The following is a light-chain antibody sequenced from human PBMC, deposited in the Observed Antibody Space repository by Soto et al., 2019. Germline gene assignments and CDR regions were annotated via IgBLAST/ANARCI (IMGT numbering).Light chain of an antibody. Sequence: DIQMTQSPSSLSASLGDRVTITCRANQDISSYLIWYQHKLGQAPKLLIHAASTLASGVSSRFSGSESGTDFTLTISGLEHEVSASYSCQQSYKAPLTFGQGTKVEIK. CDR2: AAS. V-gene: IGKV1-39*01. CDR3: QQSYKAPLT. J-gene: IGKJ1*01. CDR1: QDISSY.